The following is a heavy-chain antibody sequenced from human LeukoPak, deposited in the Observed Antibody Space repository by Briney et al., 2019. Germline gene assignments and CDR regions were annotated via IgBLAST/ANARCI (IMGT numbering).Heavy chain of an antibody. CDR3: AKDRSCTNGVCHGDFDY. CDR2: ISGSGDST. D-gene: IGHD2-8*01. Sequence: GGPLRLSCAASGFTFSSYDMSWVRQAPGKGLEWVSGISGSGDSTYYADSVKGRFTISRDNSKNTLYLQMNSLRAEDTGVYYCAKDRSCTNGVCHGDFDYWGQGTLVTVSS. V-gene: IGHV3-23*01. J-gene: IGHJ4*02. CDR1: GFTFSSYD.